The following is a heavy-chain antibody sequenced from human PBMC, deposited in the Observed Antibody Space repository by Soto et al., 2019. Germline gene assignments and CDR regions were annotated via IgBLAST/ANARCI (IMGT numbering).Heavy chain of an antibody. V-gene: IGHV5-51*01. D-gene: IGHD2-2*01. CDR1: GYSFTSYW. Sequence: GESLKISCRASGYSFTSYWIAWVRQMPGKGLEWMGIIYPGDSDTRYSPSFQGQVSISADKSITTAYLQWSSLEASDTAMYYCARAPLVGPGGYCHGMDVWGQGTTVTVS. CDR2: IYPGDSDT. CDR3: ARAPLVGPGGYCHGMDV. J-gene: IGHJ6*02.